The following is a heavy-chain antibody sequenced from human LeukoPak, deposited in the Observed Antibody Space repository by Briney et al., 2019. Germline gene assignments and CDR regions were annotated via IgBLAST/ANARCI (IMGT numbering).Heavy chain of an antibody. CDR1: GGSISSYY. V-gene: IGHV4-59*01. D-gene: IGHD5-12*01. J-gene: IGHJ4*02. Sequence: SETLSLTCTVSGGSISSYYWSWIRQPPGKGLEWIGYIYYSGSTNYNPSLKSRVTISVDTSKNQFSLKLSSVTAADTAVYYCARDGSGYSGYDPYTGFDYWGQGTLVTVSS. CDR3: ARDGSGYSGYDPYTGFDY. CDR2: IYYSGST.